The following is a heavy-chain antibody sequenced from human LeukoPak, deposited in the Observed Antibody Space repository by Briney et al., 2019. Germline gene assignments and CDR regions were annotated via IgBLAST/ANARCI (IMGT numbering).Heavy chain of an antibody. V-gene: IGHV4-34*01. J-gene: IGHJ6*02. Sequence: SETLSLTCAVYVGSFSGYYWSLIRQPPGKGLEWIGEINHSGSTNYNPSLKSRVTISVDTSKNQFSLKLSSVTAADTAVYYCARGRPPYYYYGMDVWGQGTTVTVSS. CDR2: INHSGST. CDR3: ARGRPPYYYYGMDV. CDR1: VGSFSGYY.